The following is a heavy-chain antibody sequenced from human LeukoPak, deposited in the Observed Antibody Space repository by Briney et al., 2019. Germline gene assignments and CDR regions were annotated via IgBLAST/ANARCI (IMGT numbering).Heavy chain of an antibody. V-gene: IGHV3-48*01. D-gene: IGHD3-3*01. CDR2: ISSSSSTI. Sequence: GGSLRLSCAASGFTFSSYSMNWVRQAPGKGLEWVSYISSSSSTIYYADSVKGRFTIYRDNAKNSLYLQMNSLRAEDTAVYYCARDVDFWSNAFDIWGQGTMVTVSS. CDR1: GFTFSSYS. J-gene: IGHJ3*02. CDR3: ARDVDFWSNAFDI.